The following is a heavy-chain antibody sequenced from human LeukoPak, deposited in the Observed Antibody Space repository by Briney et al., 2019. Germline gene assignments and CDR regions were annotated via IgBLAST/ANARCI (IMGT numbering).Heavy chain of an antibody. CDR1: GYTFTSYG. J-gene: IGHJ4*02. CDR3: ARAFYLAAAGTPFDY. CDR2: ISAYNGNT. D-gene: IGHD6-13*01. V-gene: IGHV1-18*01. Sequence: ASVKVSCKASGYTFTSYGISWVRQAPGQGLEWMGWISAYNGNTNYAQKLQGRVTMTTDTSTSTAYMELRSLRSDDTAVYYCARAFYLAAAGTPFDYWGQGTLVTVSS.